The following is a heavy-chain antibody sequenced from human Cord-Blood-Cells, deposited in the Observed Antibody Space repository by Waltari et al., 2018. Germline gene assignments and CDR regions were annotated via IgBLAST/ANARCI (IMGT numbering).Heavy chain of an antibody. Sequence: QVQLQQWGAGLLKPSETLSLTCAVYGGSFSGYYWSWIRQPPGKGLEWIGEINHSGSTNYHPSLKSRVTISVDTSKNQFSLKLSSVTAADTAVYYCARGLAYYDFWSGYYYFDYWGQGTLVTVSS. D-gene: IGHD3-3*01. CDR1: GGSFSGYY. CDR2: INHSGST. CDR3: ARGLAYYDFWSGYYYFDY. V-gene: IGHV4-34*01. J-gene: IGHJ4*02.